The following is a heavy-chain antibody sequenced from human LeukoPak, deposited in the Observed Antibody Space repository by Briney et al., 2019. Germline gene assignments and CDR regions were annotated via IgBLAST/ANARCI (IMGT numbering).Heavy chain of an antibody. Sequence: SVKVSCKASGGTFSSYAISWVRQAPGQGLEWMGGIIPIFGTANYAQKFQGRVTITADESTSTAYMELSSLRSEDTAVYYCASRGYYYGSGTPVYYFDYWGQGTLVTVSS. J-gene: IGHJ4*02. CDR2: IIPIFGTA. CDR1: GGTFSSYA. V-gene: IGHV1-69*01. D-gene: IGHD3-10*01. CDR3: ASRGYYYGSGTPVYYFDY.